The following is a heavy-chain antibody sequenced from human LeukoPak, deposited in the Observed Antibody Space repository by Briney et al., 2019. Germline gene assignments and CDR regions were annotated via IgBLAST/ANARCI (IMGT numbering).Heavy chain of an antibody. CDR2: INPNSGGT. CDR1: GGTFSSYA. Sequence: ASVKVSCKASGGTFSSYAISWVRQAPGQGLEWMGRINPNSGGTNYAQKFQGRVTMTRDTSISTAYMELSRLRSDDTAVYYCARQYSSPSNSDFDYWGQGTLVTVSS. J-gene: IGHJ4*02. V-gene: IGHV1-2*06. CDR3: ARQYSSPSNSDFDY. D-gene: IGHD6-13*01.